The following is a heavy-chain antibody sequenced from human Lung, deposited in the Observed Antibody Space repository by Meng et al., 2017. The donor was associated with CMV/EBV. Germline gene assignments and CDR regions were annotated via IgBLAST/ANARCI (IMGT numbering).Heavy chain of an antibody. CDR1: GYTFTSYG. V-gene: IGHV1-18*01. Sequence: SVKVSCXASGYTFTSYGISWVRQAPGQGLEWMGWISAYNGNTNYAQKLQGRVTMTTDTSTSTAYMELRSLRSDDTVVYYCAREGYGDYVPYYYGMDVWGQGTTVTVSS. D-gene: IGHD4-17*01. CDR3: AREGYGDYVPYYYGMDV. J-gene: IGHJ6*02. CDR2: ISAYNGNT.